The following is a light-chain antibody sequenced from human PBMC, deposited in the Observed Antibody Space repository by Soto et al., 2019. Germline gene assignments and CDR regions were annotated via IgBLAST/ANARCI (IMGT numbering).Light chain of an antibody. CDR2: EVN. Sequence: QSVLTQPPSASGSPGQSVTISCTGTSSDVGGYDYVSWYQQHPGKAPKLMIYEVNKRPSGVPDRFSGSKSGNAASLTVSGLQAEDEADYYCSSYAGGKSVVFGGGTKLTVL. J-gene: IGLJ2*01. V-gene: IGLV2-8*01. CDR3: SSYAGGKSVV. CDR1: SSDVGGYDY.